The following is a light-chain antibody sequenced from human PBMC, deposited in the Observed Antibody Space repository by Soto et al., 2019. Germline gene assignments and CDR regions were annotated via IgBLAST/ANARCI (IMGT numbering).Light chain of an antibody. V-gene: IGKV1-8*01. CDR2: AAS. CDR3: QQYYSFPLLT. Sequence: IRMTQSPSSLSASTLDIFTITFRASQGIGSYLAWFQQKPGKAPKLLMYAASTLQSGVPSRFSGSGSGTDFTLTINYLQSEDFATYYCQQYYSFPLLTFGGGTKVDIK. J-gene: IGKJ4*01. CDR1: QGIGSY.